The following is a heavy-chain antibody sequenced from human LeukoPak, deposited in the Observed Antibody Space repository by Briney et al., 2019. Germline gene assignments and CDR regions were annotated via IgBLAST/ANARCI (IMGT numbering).Heavy chain of an antibody. CDR3: ARDLAGSGWYWYFDL. CDR1: GYTFTSYY. CDR2: INPSGDST. V-gene: IGHV1-46*01. Sequence: ASVKVSCKASGYTFTSYYMHWVRQAPGQGLEWMGIINPSGDSTSYAQKFQGRVTMTRDTSTSTVYMELSSLRSEDTAVYYCARDLAGSGWYWYFDLWGRGTLVTVSS. D-gene: IGHD6-19*01. J-gene: IGHJ2*01.